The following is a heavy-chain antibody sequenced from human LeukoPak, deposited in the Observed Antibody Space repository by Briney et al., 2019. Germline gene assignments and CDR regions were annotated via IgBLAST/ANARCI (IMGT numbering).Heavy chain of an antibody. V-gene: IGHV1-46*02. D-gene: IGHD6-13*01. CDR3: ARDFSWSVDY. J-gene: IGHJ4*02. CDR2: IKHSGGST. Sequence: ASVNVSCTASGDILNSYHIHWVRQAPGQGLGWMGIIKHSGGSTTYAQKFQGRLTMTRDTSTGTVNMELSSLTSEDTAVYYCARDFSWSVDYWGQGALVTVSS. CDR1: GDILNSYH.